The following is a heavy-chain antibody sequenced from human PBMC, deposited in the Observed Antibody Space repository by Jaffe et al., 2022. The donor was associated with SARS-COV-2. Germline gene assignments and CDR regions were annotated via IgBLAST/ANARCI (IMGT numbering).Heavy chain of an antibody. J-gene: IGHJ5*02. CDR1: GGSISSGDYY. CDR2: IYYSGST. D-gene: IGHD3-22*01. Sequence: QVQLQESGPGLVKPSQTLSLTCTVSGGSISSGDYYWSWIRQPPGKGLEWIGYIYYSGSTYYNPSLKSRVTISVDTSKNQFSLKLSSVTAADTAVYYCARLYYYDSSGYYHGSRSWFDPWGQGTLVTVSS. V-gene: IGHV4-30-4*01. CDR3: ARLYYYDSSGYYHGSRSWFDP.